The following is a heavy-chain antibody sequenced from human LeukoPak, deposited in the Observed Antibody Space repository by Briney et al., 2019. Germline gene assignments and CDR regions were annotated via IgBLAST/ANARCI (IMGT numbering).Heavy chain of an antibody. CDR1: GGSISSSSYY. V-gene: IGHV4-39*07. CDR2: IYYSGST. J-gene: IGHJ3*02. Sequence: SETLSLTCTVSGGSISSSSYYWGWIRQPPGKGLEWIGSIYYSGSTYYNPSLKSRVTISVDTSKNQFSLKLSSVTAADTAVYYCARDPVLMVYAPLDHDAFDIWGQGTMVTVSS. D-gene: IGHD2-8*01. CDR3: ARDPVLMVYAPLDHDAFDI.